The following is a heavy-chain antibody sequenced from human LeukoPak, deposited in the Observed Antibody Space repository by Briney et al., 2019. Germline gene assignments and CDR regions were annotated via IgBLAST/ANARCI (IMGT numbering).Heavy chain of an antibody. CDR1: GFTFSSYG. CDR3: AKEEYSSSFSSWFDP. Sequence: GGSLRLSCAASGFTFSSYGMHWVRQAPGKGLEWVVFIRYDGSNKYYADSVKGRFTISRDNSKNTLYLQMNSLRAEDTAVYYCAKEEYSSSFSSWFDPWGQGTLVTVSS. J-gene: IGHJ5*02. CDR2: IRYDGSNK. D-gene: IGHD6-6*01. V-gene: IGHV3-30*02.